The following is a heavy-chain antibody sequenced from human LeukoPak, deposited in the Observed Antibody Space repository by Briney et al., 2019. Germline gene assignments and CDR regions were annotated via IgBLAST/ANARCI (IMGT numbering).Heavy chain of an antibody. Sequence: SVKVSCKASGGTFSSYAISWVRQAPGRGLEWMGGIIPIFGTANYAQKFQGRVTITADESTSTAYMELSSLRSEDTAVYYCATEIFTRVLRYSTQNFDYWGQGTLVTVSS. D-gene: IGHD3-9*01. CDR1: GGTFSSYA. J-gene: IGHJ4*02. CDR2: IIPIFGTA. CDR3: ATEIFTRVLRYSTQNFDY. V-gene: IGHV1-69*01.